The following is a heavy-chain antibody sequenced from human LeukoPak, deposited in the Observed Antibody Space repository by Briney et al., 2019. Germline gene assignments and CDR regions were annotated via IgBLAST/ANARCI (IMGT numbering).Heavy chain of an antibody. J-gene: IGHJ3*02. CDR2: ISWNSGSI. CDR3: AKALKYYYDSSGYYSDAFDI. V-gene: IGHV3-9*03. Sequence: GGSLRLSRAASGLTFDDYAMHWVRQAPGKGLEWVSGISWNSGSIGYADSVKGRFTISRDNAKNSLYLQMNSLRAEDMALYYCAKALKYYYDSSGYYSDAFDIWGQGTMVTVSS. CDR1: GLTFDDYA. D-gene: IGHD3-22*01.